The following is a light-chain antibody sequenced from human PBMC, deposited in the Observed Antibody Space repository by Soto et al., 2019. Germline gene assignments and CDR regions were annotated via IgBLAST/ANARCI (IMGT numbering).Light chain of an antibody. CDR3: QQYIASPRT. Sequence: EIVLTQSPGTLALSLGDEATLSCTASQTVNRNYLAWYLQKPAQPPRLLIYGVSNRAPGVPDRSRGGGSGKEFTPTIARLEPDDFGTYYCQQYIASPRTFGQGNRLEVK. CDR1: QTVNRNY. CDR2: GVS. V-gene: IGKV3-20*01. J-gene: IGKJ1*01.